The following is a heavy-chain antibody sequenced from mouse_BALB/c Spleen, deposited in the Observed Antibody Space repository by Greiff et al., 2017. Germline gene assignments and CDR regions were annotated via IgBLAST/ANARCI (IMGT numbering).Heavy chain of an antibody. CDR2: ISSGGSYT. D-gene: IGHD2-1*01. CDR1: GFTFSSYA. CDR3: AYGNLVAY. Sequence: EVQGVESGGGLVKPGGSLKLSCAASGFTFSSYAMSWVRQSPEKRLEWVAEISSGGSYTYYPDTVTGRFTISRDNAKNTLYLEMSSLRSEDTAMYYCAYGNLVAYWGQGTLVTVAA. V-gene: IGHV5-9-4*01. J-gene: IGHJ3*01.